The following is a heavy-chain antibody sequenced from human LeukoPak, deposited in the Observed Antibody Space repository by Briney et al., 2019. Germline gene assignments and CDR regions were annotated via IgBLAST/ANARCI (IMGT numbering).Heavy chain of an antibody. Sequence: GASVKVSCKASGYTFTSYYMHWVRQAPGQGLEWMGIINPSGGSTSYAQRFQGRVTMTRDTSTSTVYMELSSLRSEDTAVYYCAKRGDYYDSSGYPTFDYWGQGTLVTVSS. D-gene: IGHD3-22*01. CDR2: INPSGGST. J-gene: IGHJ4*02. CDR1: GYTFTSYY. CDR3: AKRGDYYDSSGYPTFDY. V-gene: IGHV1-46*01.